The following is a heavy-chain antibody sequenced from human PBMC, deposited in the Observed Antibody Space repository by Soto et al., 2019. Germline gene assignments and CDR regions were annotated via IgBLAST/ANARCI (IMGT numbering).Heavy chain of an antibody. V-gene: IGHV1-8*01. Sequence: QVQLVQSGAEVREPGASVKVSCKASGYSFTSLDINWVRQTAGQGREWMGWMQPSTGRTGYAQKFQGRVTMTRDPSINTAYMELTTLTSDDTAFYYCARGVSAGVDYWGQGTLVTVSS. CDR1: GYSFTSLD. CDR2: MQPSTGRT. D-gene: IGHD1-26*01. CDR3: ARGVSAGVDY. J-gene: IGHJ4*02.